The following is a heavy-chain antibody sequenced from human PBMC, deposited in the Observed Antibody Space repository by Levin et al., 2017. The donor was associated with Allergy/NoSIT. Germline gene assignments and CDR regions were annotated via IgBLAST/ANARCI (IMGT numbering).Heavy chain of an antibody. CDR3: ARGGIRYSSVWAVDH. J-gene: IGHJ4*02. D-gene: IGHD6-19*01. V-gene: IGHV1-18*01. CDR1: GYTFTSYG. CDR2: ISAYNTNT. Sequence: ASVKVSCKASGYTFTSYGITWVRQAPGQGLEWMGRISAYNTNTYYAQNLQGRLTMTTDTSTSTAYMELRNLTSDDTAVYYCARGGIRYSSVWAVDHWGQGALVTVSS.